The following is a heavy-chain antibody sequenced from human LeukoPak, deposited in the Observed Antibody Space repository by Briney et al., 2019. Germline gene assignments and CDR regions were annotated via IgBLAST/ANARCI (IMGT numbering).Heavy chain of an antibody. J-gene: IGHJ4*02. CDR2: IYYSGST. V-gene: IGHV4-39*01. CDR3: ARQKGYSSGWYFDY. Sequence: SETLSLTRTVSGGSISSSSYYWGWIRQPPGKGLEWIGSIYYSGSTYYNPSLKSRVTISVDTSKNQFSLKLSSVTAADTAVYYCARQKGYSSGWYFDYWGQGTLVTVSS. CDR1: GGSISSSSYY. D-gene: IGHD6-19*01.